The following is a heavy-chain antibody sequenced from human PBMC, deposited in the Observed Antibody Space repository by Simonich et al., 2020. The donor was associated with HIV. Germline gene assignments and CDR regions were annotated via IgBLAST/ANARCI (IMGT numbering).Heavy chain of an antibody. CDR2: INHSGNN. V-gene: IGHV4-34*04. Sequence: QVQLQQWGAGLLKPSETLSLTCAVYGGSFSGYYWSWIRQPPGKGLEWIGEINHSGNNNDKSSLNSRATISVDKSKNQFSLKLSSVTAADTAIYYCARRDRELILYFDYWGQGNLVTVSS. D-gene: IGHD3-3*01. CDR3: ARRDRELILYFDY. CDR1: GGSFSGYY. J-gene: IGHJ4*02.